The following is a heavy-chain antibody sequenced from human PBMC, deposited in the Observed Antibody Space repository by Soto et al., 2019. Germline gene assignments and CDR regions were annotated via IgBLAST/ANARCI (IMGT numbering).Heavy chain of an antibody. CDR3: ARDHSQFWSGLFNSWFDP. D-gene: IGHD3-3*01. V-gene: IGHV3-21*01. J-gene: IGHJ5*02. Sequence: PGGSLGLSCAASGFTFSSYSMNGVRQAPGRGLEWVSSISSSSSYIYYADSVKGRFTISRDNAKNSLCLQMNSLRAEDTAVYYCARDHSQFWSGLFNSWFDPWGQGTLVTVSS. CDR1: GFTFSSYS. CDR2: ISSSSSYI.